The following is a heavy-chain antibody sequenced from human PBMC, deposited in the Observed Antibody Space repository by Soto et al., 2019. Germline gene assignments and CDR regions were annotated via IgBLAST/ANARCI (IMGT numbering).Heavy chain of an antibody. J-gene: IGHJ3*02. V-gene: IGHV3-23*01. CDR1: GFTFSSYA. CDR3: AKDHTVVIRDAFDI. D-gene: IGHD3-22*01. CDR2: ISDSGTGT. Sequence: EVQVLESGGGLVQPGGSLRLSCAASGFTFSSYAMYWVRQAPGKGLAWVSGISDSGTGTYYADSVKGRFTISRDNSKNTVYLQMKSLRAEDTAVYYCAKDHTVVIRDAFDIWGQGTMVNVSS.